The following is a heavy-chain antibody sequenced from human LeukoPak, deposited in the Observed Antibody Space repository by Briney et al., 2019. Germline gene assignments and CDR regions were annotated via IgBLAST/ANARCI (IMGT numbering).Heavy chain of an antibody. D-gene: IGHD3-16*01. J-gene: IGHJ4*02. CDR3: ARVPLGGAKGLGY. CDR1: GFTFTNYH. Sequence: GASVKISCKASGFTFTNYHIHWVRQAPGQGLAWLGVINPTGDSATYAPQFRGRVTVTRDTTTNIVYMDLNNLGTEDTAIYYCARVPLGGAKGLGYWGQGTLVTVSS. CDR2: INPTGDSA. V-gene: IGHV1-46*01.